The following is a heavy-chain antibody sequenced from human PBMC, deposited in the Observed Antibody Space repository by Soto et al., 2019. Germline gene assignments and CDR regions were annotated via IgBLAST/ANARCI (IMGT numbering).Heavy chain of an antibody. D-gene: IGHD2-2*01. CDR1: GFSFSDYA. J-gene: IGHJ4*02. Sequence: GGSLRLSCAASGFSFSDYAMNWARQAPGKGLEWVSVVGGSGRSTHYPDSVKGRFTVSRDNSKNTVYLQMNSLRAEDTATYFCAKGGSSTSSPLDYWGRGTLVTVSS. V-gene: IGHV3-23*01. CDR3: AKGGSSTSSPLDY. CDR2: VGGSGRST.